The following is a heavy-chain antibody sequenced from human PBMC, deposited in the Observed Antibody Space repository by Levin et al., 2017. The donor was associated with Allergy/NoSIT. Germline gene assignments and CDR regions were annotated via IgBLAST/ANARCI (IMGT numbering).Heavy chain of an antibody. V-gene: IGHV4-39*01. CDR2: IYYSGST. CDR3: ARLVARSDYYYYYYGMDG. D-gene: IGHD3/OR15-3a*01. CDR1: GGSISSSNYY. J-gene: IGHJ6*02. Sequence: GSLRLSCTVSGGSISSSNYYWGWIRQPPGKGLEWIGNIYYSGSTYYNPSLKSRVTISVDTSKNQLSLRLSSVTAADTAVYYCARLVARSDYYYYYYGMDGWGQGTTVTVSS.